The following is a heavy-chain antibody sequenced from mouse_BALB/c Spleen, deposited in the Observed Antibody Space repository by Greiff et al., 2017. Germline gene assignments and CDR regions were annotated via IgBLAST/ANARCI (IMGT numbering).Heavy chain of an antibody. D-gene: IGHD4-1*01. CDR3: AIWEGGFAY. Sequence: QVQLQQPGAELVKPGASVKLSCKASGYTFTSYWMHWVKQRPGQGLEWIGEINPSNGRTNYNEKFKSKATLTVDKSSSTAYMQLSSLTSEDSAVYYCAIWEGGFAYWGQGTLVTVSA. V-gene: IGHV1S81*02. CDR2: INPSNGRT. CDR1: GYTFTSYW. J-gene: IGHJ3*01.